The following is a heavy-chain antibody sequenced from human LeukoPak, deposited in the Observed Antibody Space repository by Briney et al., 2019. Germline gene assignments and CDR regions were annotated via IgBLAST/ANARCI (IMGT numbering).Heavy chain of an antibody. V-gene: IGHV3-23*01. CDR3: AGDLDTAMVTDY. Sequence: GGSLRLSCAASGFTFSSYAMSWVRQAPGKGLEWVSAISGSGGSTYYADSVKGRFTISRDNSKNSLYLQMNSLRAEDTAVYYCAGDLDTAMVTDYWGQGTLVTVSS. CDR2: ISGSGGST. CDR1: GFTFSSYA. D-gene: IGHD5-18*01. J-gene: IGHJ4*02.